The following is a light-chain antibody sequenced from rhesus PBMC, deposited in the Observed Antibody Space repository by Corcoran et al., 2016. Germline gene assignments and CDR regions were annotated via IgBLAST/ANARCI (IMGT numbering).Light chain of an antibody. CDR3: QSTSDLWT. V-gene: IGKV3-31*02. J-gene: IGKJ1*01. CDR2: GAS. CDR1: QSVTSY. Sequence: IVVTQSPATLSLSPGERDTLSCRVSQSVTSYLAWYQQKPGQPPRLLIYGASFRAAGIPDRFSGSGSGTDFTITISGLVPKDFSVYYCQSTSDLWTFGLGTNVEI.